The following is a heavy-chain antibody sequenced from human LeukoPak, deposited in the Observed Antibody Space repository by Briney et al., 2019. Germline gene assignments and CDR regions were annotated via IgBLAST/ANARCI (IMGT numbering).Heavy chain of an antibody. CDR1: GFTSSSYA. V-gene: IGHV3-64D*06. CDR2: ISSNGGST. Sequence: GGSLRLSCSASGFTSSSYAMHWVRQAPGKGLEYVSSISSNGGSTYYADSVKGRFTISRDNSKNTLFLQMSSLRAEDTAVYYCASPYSGYDYNFDYWGQGTLVTVSS. J-gene: IGHJ4*02. CDR3: ASPYSGYDYNFDY. D-gene: IGHD5-12*01.